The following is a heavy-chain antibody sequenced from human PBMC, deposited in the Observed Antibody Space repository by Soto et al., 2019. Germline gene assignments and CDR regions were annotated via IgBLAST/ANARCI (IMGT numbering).Heavy chain of an antibody. CDR2: IYYSGST. CDR1: GGSISSSSYY. CDR3: AGSAATRSYYSYYYGMDV. V-gene: IGHV4-39*01. Sequence: SETLSLTCTVSGGSISSSSYYWGWIRQPPGKGLEWIGSIYYSGSTYYNPSLKSRVTISVDTSKNQFSLKLSSVTAADTAVYYCAGSAATRSYYSYYYGMDVWGQGTTVT. J-gene: IGHJ6*02. D-gene: IGHD6-25*01.